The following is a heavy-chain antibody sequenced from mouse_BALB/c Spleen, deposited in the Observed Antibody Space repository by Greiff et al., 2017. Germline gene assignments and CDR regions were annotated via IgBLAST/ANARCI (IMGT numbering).Heavy chain of an antibody. J-gene: IGHJ3*01. D-gene: IGHD1-2*01. CDR2: IWAGGST. Sequence: VKVVESGPGLVAPSQSLSITCTVSGFSLTSYGVHWVRQPPGKGLEWLGVIWAGGSTNYNSALMSRLSISKDNSKSQVFLKMNSLQTDDTAMYYCASTATGWFAYWGQGTLVTVSA. CDR1: GFSLTSYG. CDR3: ASTATGWFAY. V-gene: IGHV2-9*02.